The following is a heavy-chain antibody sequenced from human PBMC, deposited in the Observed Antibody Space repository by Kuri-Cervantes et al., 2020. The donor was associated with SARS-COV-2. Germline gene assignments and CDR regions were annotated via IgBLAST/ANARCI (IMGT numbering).Heavy chain of an antibody. D-gene: IGHD3-22*01. V-gene: IGHV1-18*01. CDR3: AREGYYDSSGYFGDYVRMDV. J-gene: IGHJ6*02. CDR1: GYTFTSYG. Sequence: ASVKVSCKASGYTFTSYGIRWVRQAPGQGLEWMGWISAYNGNTNYAQKLQGRVTMTTDTSTSTAYMELRSLRSDDTAVYYCAREGYYDSSGYFGDYVRMDVWGQGTTVTVSS. CDR2: ISAYNGNT.